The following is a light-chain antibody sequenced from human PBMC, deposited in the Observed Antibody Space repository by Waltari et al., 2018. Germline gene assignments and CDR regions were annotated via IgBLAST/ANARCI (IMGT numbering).Light chain of an antibody. J-gene: IGLJ2*01. CDR2: EVG. CDR3: SSFAGTNNFVV. Sequence: QSALTQPPSASGSPGQSVTISCTGTSSDVGGYTYVSWYQQHPGKAPKLILYEVGQRPSGVPARFSGSKSGNTASLTVSGLQAEDEADYYCSSFAGTNNFVVFGGGTKLT. CDR1: SSDVGGYTY. V-gene: IGLV2-8*01.